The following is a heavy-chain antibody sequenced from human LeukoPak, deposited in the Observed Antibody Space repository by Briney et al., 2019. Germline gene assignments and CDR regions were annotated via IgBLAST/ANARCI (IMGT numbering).Heavy chain of an antibody. J-gene: IGHJ4*02. CDR3: ARALTYYDFWSGYYTGGAFDY. CDR2: IHDSGST. Sequence: SETLSLTCAVSGGSIGSYYWSWIRQPPGKGLEWIGYIHDSGSTKYNPSLKSRVTMSVDTSRNHLSLKLTSVTAADTAVYYRARALTYYDFWSGYYTGGAFDYWGQGTLVTVSS. V-gene: IGHV4-59*12. CDR1: GGSIGSYY. D-gene: IGHD3-3*01.